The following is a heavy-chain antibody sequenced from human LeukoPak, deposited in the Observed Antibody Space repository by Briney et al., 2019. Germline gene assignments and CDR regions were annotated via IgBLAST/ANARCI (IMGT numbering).Heavy chain of an antibody. CDR1: GGSISSSIYY. CDR3: ASGGGSYYGGWFDP. Sequence: SETLSLTCTVSGGSISSSIYYWGWIRQPPGKGLEWIGSIYYSGSTYYNPSLKSRVTISVDTSKNQFSLKLSSVTAADTAVYYCASGGGSYYGGWFDPWGQGTLVTVSS. J-gene: IGHJ5*02. V-gene: IGHV4-39*01. CDR2: IYYSGST. D-gene: IGHD1-26*01.